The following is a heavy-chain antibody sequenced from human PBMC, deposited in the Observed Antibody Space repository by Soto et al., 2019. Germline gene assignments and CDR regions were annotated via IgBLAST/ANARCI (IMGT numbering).Heavy chain of an antibody. CDR1: GFTFSSYA. CDR2: ISGSGGST. J-gene: IGHJ4*02. CDR3: AKRGPDVYDSSGYYAYFDD. Sequence: GGSLRLSCAASGFTFSSYAMSWVRQAPGKGLEWVSAISGSGGSTYYADSVKGRFTISRDNSKNTLYLQMNSLRAEDTAVYYCAKRGPDVYDSSGYYAYFDDWGQGTLVSVSS. D-gene: IGHD3-22*01. V-gene: IGHV3-23*01.